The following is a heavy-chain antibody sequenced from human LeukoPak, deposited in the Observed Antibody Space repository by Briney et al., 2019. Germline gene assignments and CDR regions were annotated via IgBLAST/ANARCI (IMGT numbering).Heavy chain of an antibody. CDR2: ITSRNTT. J-gene: IGHJ3*02. CDR1: AFTLSSYT. CDR3: ARAGLGSGWYTGAFDI. Sequence: GGSLRLSCAASAFTLSSYTMNWVRQAPGKGLEWVSYITSRNTTYYADSVKGRSTISRDNAKNSLYLQMNSLRAEDTAVYYCARAGLGSGWYTGAFDIWGQGTMVTVSS. D-gene: IGHD6-19*01. V-gene: IGHV3-48*04.